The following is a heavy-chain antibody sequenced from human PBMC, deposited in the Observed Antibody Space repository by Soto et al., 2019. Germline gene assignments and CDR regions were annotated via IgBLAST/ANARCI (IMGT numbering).Heavy chain of an antibody. CDR2: IYYSGSS. CDR3: ARSGRYYDSIGYWDFDY. V-gene: IGHV4-59*01. CDR1: GGSISSYY. Sequence: PETLPLTCTAPGGSISSYYWSWIRQPPGKGLEWIGYIYYSGSSNYNPSLKSRVVTSVDASKNQFSLKLSSVTAADAAAYYCARSGRYYDSIGYWDFDYWGQGTLVTVSS. J-gene: IGHJ4*02. D-gene: IGHD3-22*01.